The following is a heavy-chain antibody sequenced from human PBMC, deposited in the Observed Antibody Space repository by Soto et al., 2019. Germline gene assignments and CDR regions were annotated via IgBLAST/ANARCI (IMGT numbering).Heavy chain of an antibody. V-gene: IGHV3-7*01. CDR2: IKQDGSEK. D-gene: IGHD4-17*01. CDR1: GFTFSSYW. J-gene: IGHJ6*02. CDR3: ARAPDYGDYFYYYYYGMDV. Sequence: WGSLRLSCAASGFTFSSYWMSWVRQAPGKGLEWVANIKQDGSEKYYVDSVKGRLTISRDNAKNSLYLQMNSLRAEDTAVYYCARAPDYGDYFYYYYYGMDVWGQGTTVTVSS.